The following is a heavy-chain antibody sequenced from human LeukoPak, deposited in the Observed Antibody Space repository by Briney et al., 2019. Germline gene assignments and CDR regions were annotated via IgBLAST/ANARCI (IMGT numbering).Heavy chain of an antibody. J-gene: IGHJ4*01. V-gene: IGHV3-23*01. CDR2: ISGSGGST. Sequence: GGSLRLSCAASGFTFSSYGMTWVRQAPGKGLEWVSAISGSGGSTYYADSVKGRSTISRDNSKNTLYLQMNSLRAEDTAVYYCARDLLRGGYSPDYWGYGTLVTVSS. D-gene: IGHD2-15*01. CDR1: GFTFSSYG. CDR3: ARDLLRGGYSPDY.